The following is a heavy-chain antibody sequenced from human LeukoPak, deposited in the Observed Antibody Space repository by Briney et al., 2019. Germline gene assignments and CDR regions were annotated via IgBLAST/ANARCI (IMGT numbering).Heavy chain of an antibody. Sequence: ASVKVPCKASGYSFSNYGVSWVRQAPGQGLEWMGLISGYNGNTKYAQKFQGRVIMTTDTSTSTDYMELRSLRPDDTDVYYCARERNGADYGDSDYNWFDPWGQGTLVTVSS. V-gene: IGHV1-18*01. CDR2: ISGYNGNT. CDR3: ARERNGADYGDSDYNWFDP. CDR1: GYSFSNYG. J-gene: IGHJ5*02. D-gene: IGHD4-17*01.